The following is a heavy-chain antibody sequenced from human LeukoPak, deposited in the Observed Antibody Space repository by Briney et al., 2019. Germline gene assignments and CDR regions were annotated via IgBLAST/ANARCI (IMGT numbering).Heavy chain of an antibody. CDR2: IYHSGST. D-gene: IGHD4-17*01. CDR1: GGSISSGGYS. J-gene: IGHJ4*02. CDR3: ARRYGDYGEYYFDY. V-gene: IGHV4-30-2*01. Sequence: SETLSLTCAVSGGSISSGGYSWIWIRQPPGKGLVWIGYIYHSGSTYYNPSLQSRITISVDRSKNQFSLKLSSVTAADTAVYYCARRYGDYGEYYFDYWGQGTLVTVPS.